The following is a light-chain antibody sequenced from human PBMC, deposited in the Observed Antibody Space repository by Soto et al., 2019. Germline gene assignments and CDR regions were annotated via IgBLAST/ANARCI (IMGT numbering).Light chain of an antibody. J-gene: IGKJ1*01. CDR3: LQHHSYPQT. Sequence: IELTQSPSSLSPSVGDGLTLTCRASQGIKNDLAWYQQKPGKAPKRLIYAVSSLQSGVPSRFSGSGSGTEFTLTISSLQPEDVATYYCLQHHSYPQTFGQGTKVDI. CDR1: QGIKND. CDR2: AVS. V-gene: IGKV1-17*01.